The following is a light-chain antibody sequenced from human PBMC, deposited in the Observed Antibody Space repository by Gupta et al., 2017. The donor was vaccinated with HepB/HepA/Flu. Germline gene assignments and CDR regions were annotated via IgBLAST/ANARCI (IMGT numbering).Light chain of an antibody. Sequence: EIVLTQSPATLSLSPGERATLSCRASQSLSGSLVWYQQKPGQAPRLLIYDTSTRPGGTPSRFSGSGSGTDFTLTISNLEPEDFAVYYCQQRDNWQFTFGHGTKVDIK. CDR3: QQRDNWQFT. CDR2: DTS. CDR1: QSLSGS. V-gene: IGKV3-11*01. J-gene: IGKJ3*01.